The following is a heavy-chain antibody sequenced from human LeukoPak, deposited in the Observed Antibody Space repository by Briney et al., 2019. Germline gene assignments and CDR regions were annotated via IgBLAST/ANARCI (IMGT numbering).Heavy chain of an antibody. CDR2: IYYSGST. Sequence: SETLSLTCTVSGGSISSYYWSWIRQPPGKGLEWIGYIYYSGSTNYNPSLKSRVTISVDTSKNQFSLKLSSVTAADTAVYCCARDSKQDTAMVYWGQGTLVTVSS. D-gene: IGHD5-18*01. CDR3: ARDSKQDTAMVY. V-gene: IGHV4-59*01. J-gene: IGHJ4*02. CDR1: GGSISSYY.